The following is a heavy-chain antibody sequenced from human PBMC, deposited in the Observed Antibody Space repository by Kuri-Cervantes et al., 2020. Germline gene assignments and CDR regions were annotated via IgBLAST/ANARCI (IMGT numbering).Heavy chain of an antibody. CDR2: IYYSGAT. D-gene: IGHD2-15*01. Sequence: GSLRLSCTVSGGSIGTNSYYWGWIRQPPGKGLEWIGTIYYSGATQYNPSLKSRVTISVDTSKNQFSLKLSSVTAADTAVYYCARATESRFCSGGSCYDYWGQGTLVTVSS. CDR3: ARATESRFCSGGSCYDY. V-gene: IGHV4-39*07. CDR1: GGSIGTNSYY. J-gene: IGHJ4*02.